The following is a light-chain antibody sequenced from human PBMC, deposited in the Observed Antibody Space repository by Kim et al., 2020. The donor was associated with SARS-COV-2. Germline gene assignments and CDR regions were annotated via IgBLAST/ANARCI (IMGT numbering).Light chain of an antibody. J-gene: IGKJ1*01. CDR1: QDISNY. CDR2: AAS. CDR3: QKCDSAPWT. Sequence: ESEGEAVTITCRASQDISNYLAWFELKPGKAPQLLIYAASALQPGVPSRFSGSGSGTDFTLTVTSLQPEDVATYYCQKCDSAPWTFGQGTKVDIK. V-gene: IGKV1-27*01.